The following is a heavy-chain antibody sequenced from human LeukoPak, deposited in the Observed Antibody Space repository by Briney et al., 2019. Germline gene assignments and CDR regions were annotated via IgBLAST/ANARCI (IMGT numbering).Heavy chain of an antibody. CDR3: ARHGESRYLYLPDH. Sequence: PSETLSLTCTVSGLSISSTSYFWGWIRQSPTKGLEWIGRVNYNGSTYYNPSLNSRVSLYIDTPKTLSSMKPPSAPPPHPGIYLRARHGESRYLYLPDHWGQGTVVTVSS. D-gene: IGHD2-2*02. V-gene: IGHV4-39*01. J-gene: IGHJ4*02. CDR2: VNYNGST. CDR1: GLSISSTSYF.